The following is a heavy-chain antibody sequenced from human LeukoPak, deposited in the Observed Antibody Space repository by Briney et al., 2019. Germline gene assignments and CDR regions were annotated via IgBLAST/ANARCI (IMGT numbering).Heavy chain of an antibody. D-gene: IGHD5-18*01. CDR1: GGTFSSYA. J-gene: IGHJ4*02. Sequence: SVKVSCKASGGTFSSYAISWVRQAPGQGLEWMGGIIPIFGSANYAQKFQGRVTITADESTSTAYMELSSLRSEDTAVYYCAKVGDNGHSYGWGDYYFDYWGQGTLVTVSS. V-gene: IGHV1-69*13. CDR2: IIPIFGSA. CDR3: AKVGDNGHSYGWGDYYFDY.